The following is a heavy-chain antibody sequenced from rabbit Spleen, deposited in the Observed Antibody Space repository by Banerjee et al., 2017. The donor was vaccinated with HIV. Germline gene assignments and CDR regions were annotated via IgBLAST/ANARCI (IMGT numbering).Heavy chain of an antibody. Sequence: EQLEESGGGLVKPEGSLTLTCKASGVSFSDKDVMCWVRQAPGKGLEWIGCIFSSSAITWYASWAKGRFTISKTSSTTVTLQMTSLTDADTATYFCARGGYGGHIYAMGLWGPGTLVTVS. V-gene: IGHV1S45*01. J-gene: IGHJ4*01. CDR2: IFSSSAIT. CDR3: ARGGYGGHIYAMGL. CDR1: GVSFSDKDV. D-gene: IGHD4-2*01.